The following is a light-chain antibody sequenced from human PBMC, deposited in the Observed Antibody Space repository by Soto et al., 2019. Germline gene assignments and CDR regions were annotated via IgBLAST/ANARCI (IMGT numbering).Light chain of an antibody. CDR3: QSYDSSLSGYV. CDR1: SSNIGAGYD. CDR2: GNS. Sequence: QSVLTQPPSVSGAPGQRVTISCTGSSSNIGAGYDVHWYQQLPGTAPKLLIYGNSNRPSGVPDRFSGSKSGTSVSLAITGLQAEDEAEYDCQSYDSSLSGYVFGTGTKVTVL. J-gene: IGLJ1*01. V-gene: IGLV1-40*01.